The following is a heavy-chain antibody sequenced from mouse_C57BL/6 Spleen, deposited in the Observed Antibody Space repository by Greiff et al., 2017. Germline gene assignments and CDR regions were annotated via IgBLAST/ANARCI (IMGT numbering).Heavy chain of an antibody. CDR1: GYTFTDHT. V-gene: IGHV1-78*01. J-gene: IGHJ4*01. CDR2: IYPRDGST. Sequence: VQLQQSDAELVKPGASVKISCKVSGYTFTDHTIHWMKQRPEQGLAWIGYIYPRDGSTKYNEKFKGKTTLTADKSSSTAYMQLNSLTSEDSAVYFCARGYYGSSYPDYDAMDYWGQGTSVTVSS. D-gene: IGHD1-1*01. CDR3: ARGYYGSSYPDYDAMDY.